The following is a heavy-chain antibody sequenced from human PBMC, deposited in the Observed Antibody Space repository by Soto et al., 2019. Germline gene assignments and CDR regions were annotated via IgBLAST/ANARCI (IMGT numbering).Heavy chain of an antibody. CDR1: GGSINGYY. CDR3: ARDIPGDGP. Sequence: QVQLQESGPGLVKPSETLSLTCTVSGGSINGYYWSWIRQPPGKGLEWIGYIYYSRSTNYNPSLKSRVTISVDTSKNQFSLKVNSVTVADTAVYYCARDIPGDGPWGQGTLVTVSS. CDR2: IYYSRST. D-gene: IGHD2-2*02. V-gene: IGHV4-59*01. J-gene: IGHJ5*02.